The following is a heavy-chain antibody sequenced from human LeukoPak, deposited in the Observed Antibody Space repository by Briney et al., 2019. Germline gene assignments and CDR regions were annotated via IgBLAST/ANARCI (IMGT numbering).Heavy chain of an antibody. J-gene: IGHJ4*02. CDR1: GFTFSSYW. CDR3: VRGRGVPEYYFDY. V-gene: IGHV3-74*01. D-gene: IGHD2-2*01. Sequence: GGSLRLSCAHSGFTFSSYWMHWVRQAPGKALVWVSRIKTDGSSTTYADFVQGRFTISRDNAKNTLYLQMNSLRADDTAVYYCVRGRGVPEYYFDYWGQGTRVTVSS. CDR2: IKTDGSST.